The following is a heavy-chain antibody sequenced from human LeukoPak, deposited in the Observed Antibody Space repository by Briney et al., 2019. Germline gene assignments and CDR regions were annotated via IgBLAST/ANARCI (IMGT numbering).Heavy chain of an antibody. CDR1: GYTFTGYY. D-gene: IGHD3-22*01. CDR3: ARDRLYNYYDSSGIDY. Sequence: ASVKVSCKASGYTFTGYYMHWVRQAPGQGLEWMGWINPNSGGTNYAQKFQGRVTMTRDTSTSTAYMELRSLRSDDTAVYYCARDRLYNYYDSSGIDYWGQGTLVTVSS. CDR2: INPNSGGT. J-gene: IGHJ4*02. V-gene: IGHV1-2*02.